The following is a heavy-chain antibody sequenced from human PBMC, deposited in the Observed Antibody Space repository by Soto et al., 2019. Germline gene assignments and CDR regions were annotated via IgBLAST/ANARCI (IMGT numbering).Heavy chain of an antibody. CDR3: AKDIGGGPGAGYSYAGPVFDY. J-gene: IGHJ4*02. D-gene: IGHD5-18*01. V-gene: IGHV3-43*01. Sequence: GGSLRLSCAASGFTFDDYTMHWVRQAPGKGLEWVSLISWDGGSTYYADSVKGRFTISRDNSKNSLYLQMNSLRTEDTALYYCAKDIGGGPGAGYSYAGPVFDYWGQGTLVTVSS. CDR2: ISWDGGST. CDR1: GFTFDDYT.